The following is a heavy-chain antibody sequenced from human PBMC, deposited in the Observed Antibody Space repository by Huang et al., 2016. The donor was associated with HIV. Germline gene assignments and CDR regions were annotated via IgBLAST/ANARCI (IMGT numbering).Heavy chain of an antibody. J-gene: IGHJ5*02. CDR2: ISPIFGTA. CDR1: GGTFSSYA. V-gene: IGHV1-69*13. CDR3: ARTAYSYGFRQGYNWFDP. Sequence: QVLLVQSGAEVRKPGSSVKVSCTAFGGTFSSYAISWVRQAPGQGLEWMGGISPIFGTANDTQKFQCRVTITVDESTNTGYMELTRLTSEDTAVYYCARTAYSYGFRQGYNWFDPWGQGTPVTVSS. D-gene: IGHD5-18*01.